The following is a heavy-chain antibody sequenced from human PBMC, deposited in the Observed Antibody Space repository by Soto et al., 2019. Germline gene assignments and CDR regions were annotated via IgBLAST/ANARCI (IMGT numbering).Heavy chain of an antibody. D-gene: IGHD3-10*01. CDR1: GDSVSSNNAA. Sequence: PTLSLTCVISGDSVSSNNAAWNWIRQSPSRGLEWLGRTYYRSKWYNDYAVSVKSRIDINPDTSKNQFSLQLNSVSPEDTAMYYCAREIYGSASYDGMDVWGQGTTVTVSS. CDR3: AREIYGSASYDGMDV. CDR2: TYYRSKWYN. V-gene: IGHV6-1*01. J-gene: IGHJ6*02.